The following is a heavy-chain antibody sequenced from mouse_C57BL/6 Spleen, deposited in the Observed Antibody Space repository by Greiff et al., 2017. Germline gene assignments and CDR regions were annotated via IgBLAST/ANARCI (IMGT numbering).Heavy chain of an antibody. Sequence: EVKVEESGGGLVQPGGSLSLSCAASGFTFTAYYMSWVRQPPGKALEWLGFIRNKANGYTPEYSAPVKGRFTISRDNSHSSLYLQMDARRAEDSSTYYCARYYGNYGYAMDYWGQGTSVTVSS. V-gene: IGHV7-3*01. CDR2: IRNKANGYTP. D-gene: IGHD2-1*01. CDR1: GFTFTAYY. J-gene: IGHJ4*01. CDR3: ARYYGNYGYAMDY.